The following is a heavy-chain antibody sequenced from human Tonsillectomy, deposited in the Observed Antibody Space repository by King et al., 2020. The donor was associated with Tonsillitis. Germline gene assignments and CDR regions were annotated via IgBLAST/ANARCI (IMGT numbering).Heavy chain of an antibody. Sequence: QLVQSGAEVKKPGASLRISCKGSGYSFTSYWISWVRQMPGKGLEWMGRIDPSDSYTNYSPSFQGHVTISADKSISTAYLQWSSLKASDTAMYYCARVRADDYSNYNWFDPWGQGTLVTVSS. D-gene: IGHD4-11*01. J-gene: IGHJ5*02. CDR1: GYSFTSYW. CDR3: ARVRADDYSNYNWFDP. V-gene: IGHV5-10-1*03. CDR2: IDPSDSYT.